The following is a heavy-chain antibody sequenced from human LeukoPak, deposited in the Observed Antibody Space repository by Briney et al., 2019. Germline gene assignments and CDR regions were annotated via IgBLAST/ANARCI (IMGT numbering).Heavy chain of an antibody. CDR1: GLTFSTYW. Sequence: GGSLRLSCAASGLTFSTYWMSWVRQAPGKGLEWVANIKQDGSERYYVDSVKGRFTISRDNAKKSLYLQMNGLRADDTAVYYCASDGGPFGNWGQGTLVTVSS. CDR3: ASDGGPFGN. V-gene: IGHV3-7*01. D-gene: IGHD3-3*01. J-gene: IGHJ4*02. CDR2: IKQDGSER.